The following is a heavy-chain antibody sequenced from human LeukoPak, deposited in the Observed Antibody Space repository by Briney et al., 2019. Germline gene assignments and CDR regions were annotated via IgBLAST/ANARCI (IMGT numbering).Heavy chain of an antibody. J-gene: IGHJ4*02. V-gene: IGHV1-2*02. Sequence: ASVKVSCKASGYTFTGYYMHWVRQAPGQGLEWMGWINPNSGGTNYAQKFQDRVTMTRDTSISTAYMELSRLGSDDTAVYYCARRACSSCPIYYFDYWGQGTLATVSS. CDR1: GYTFTGYY. D-gene: IGHD6-13*01. CDR2: INPNSGGT. CDR3: ARRACSSCPIYYFDY.